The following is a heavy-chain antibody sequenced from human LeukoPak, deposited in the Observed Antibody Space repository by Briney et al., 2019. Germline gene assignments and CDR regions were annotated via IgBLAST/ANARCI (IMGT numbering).Heavy chain of an antibody. CDR3: AREYSSSSGRAFDI. D-gene: IGHD6-6*01. Sequence: GGSLRLSCAASGFTLSTYAMNWVRQAPGKGLQWFSYISSSSSTIYYADSVKGRFTISRDNAKNSLYLQMNSLRDEDTAVYYCAREYSSSSGRAFDIWGQGTMVTVSS. CDR2: ISSSSSTI. V-gene: IGHV3-48*02. J-gene: IGHJ3*02. CDR1: GFTLSTYA.